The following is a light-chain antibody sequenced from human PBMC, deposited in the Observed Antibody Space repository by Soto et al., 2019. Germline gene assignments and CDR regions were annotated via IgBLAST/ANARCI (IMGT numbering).Light chain of an antibody. V-gene: IGKV3-20*01. J-gene: IGKJ1*01. Sequence: EIVLTQSPGTLSLSPGERATLSCRASQSVSSNYLACYQRKPDQAPRLLIYGASSRAIDIPNRFSGSGSGTDFTLTITRLEPEDFAVYYCQQYGSSPPTFGQGTKVEI. CDR1: QSVSSNY. CDR3: QQYGSSPPT. CDR2: GAS.